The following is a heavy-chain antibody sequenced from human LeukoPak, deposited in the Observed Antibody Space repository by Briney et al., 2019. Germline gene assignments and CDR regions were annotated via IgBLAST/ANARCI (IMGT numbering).Heavy chain of an antibody. J-gene: IGHJ4*02. CDR3: AKDDYGDYGLYDY. V-gene: IGHV3-30*02. D-gene: IGHD4-17*01. CDR2: IRYDGSNK. CDR1: GFTFSSYG. Sequence: GGSLRLSCAASGFTFSSYGMHWVRQAPGKGLEWVAFIRYDGSNKYYADSVKGRFTISRDNSKNTLYLQMNSLGAEDTAVYYCAKDDYGDYGLYDYWGQGTLVTVSS.